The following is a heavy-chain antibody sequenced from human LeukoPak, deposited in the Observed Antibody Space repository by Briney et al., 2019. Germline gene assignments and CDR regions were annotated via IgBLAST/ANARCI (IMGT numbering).Heavy chain of an antibody. Sequence: PSETLSLTCTVSGGSISSYYWSWIRQPPGKGLEWIGYIYYSGSTNYNPSLKSRVTISVDTSKNQFSLKLSSVTAADTAVYYCARGRYDFWSGYYVDGMDVWGQGTTVTVSS. CDR3: ARGRYDFWSGYYVDGMDV. V-gene: IGHV4-59*01. J-gene: IGHJ6*02. D-gene: IGHD3-3*01. CDR2: IYYSGST. CDR1: GGSISSYY.